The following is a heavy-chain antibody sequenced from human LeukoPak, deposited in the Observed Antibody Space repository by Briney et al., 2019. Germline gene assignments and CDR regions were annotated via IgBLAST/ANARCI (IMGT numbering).Heavy chain of an antibody. CDR3: ARRYSSSSGYDY. Sequence: ESGPTLVNPTQTLTLTCTFSGFSLSTSGMCVSWVRQPPGEALEWLALIDWDDDKYYSTSLKTRLTISKDTSKNQVVLTMTNMDPVDTATYYCARRYSSSSGYDYWGQGTLVTVSS. V-gene: IGHV2-70*20. CDR1: GFSLSTSGMC. J-gene: IGHJ4*02. D-gene: IGHD6-6*01. CDR2: IDWDDDK.